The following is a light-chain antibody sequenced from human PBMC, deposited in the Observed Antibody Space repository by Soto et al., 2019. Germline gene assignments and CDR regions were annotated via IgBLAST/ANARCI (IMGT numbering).Light chain of an antibody. CDR1: QIISSTH. CDR2: GAS. J-gene: IGKJ1*01. CDR3: QQYGSSRTWT. Sequence: EIVLTQSPGTLSLSPGERATLSCRASQIISSTHLAWYQQKPGQAPRLLIYGASSRATGIPDRSSGSGSGTDFTLTISRLEPEDFAVYYCQQYGSSRTWTFGQGTKVDI. V-gene: IGKV3-20*01.